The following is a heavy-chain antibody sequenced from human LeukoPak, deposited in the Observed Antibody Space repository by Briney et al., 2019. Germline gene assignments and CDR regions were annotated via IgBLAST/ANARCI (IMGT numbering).Heavy chain of an antibody. CDR3: ARENGYKVFDY. V-gene: IGHV3-48*01. J-gene: IGHJ4*02. Sequence: PGGSLRLSCAASGFTFSYYSMNWVRQAPGKGLEWVSYISTSSSTIYYADSVKGRFTISRDHSKNTLYLQMDSLRAEDTAVYYCARENGYKVFDYWGQGTLVTVSS. CDR2: ISTSSSTI. D-gene: IGHD5-24*01. CDR1: GFTFSYYS.